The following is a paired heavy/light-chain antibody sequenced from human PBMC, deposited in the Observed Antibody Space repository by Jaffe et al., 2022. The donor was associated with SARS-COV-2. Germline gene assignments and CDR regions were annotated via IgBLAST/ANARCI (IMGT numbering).Heavy chain of an antibody. Sequence: QVQLVESGGGVVQPGRSLRLSCAASGFTFSTYAIHWVRQAPGKGLEWVTFISYDGSNKYYADSVKGRFTISRDNSENTLYLQMNSLRTEDTAVYYCAKDRGYSGYDSFDYWGQGTLVTVSS. D-gene: IGHD5-12*01. V-gene: IGHV3-30*04. CDR1: GFTFSTYA. CDR3: AKDRGYSGYDSFDY. CDR2: ISYDGSNK. J-gene: IGHJ4*02.
Light chain of an antibody. CDR3: QQCYSTPLT. Sequence: DIVMTQSPDSLAVSLGERATINCKSSQSVLYSSNNKNYLAWYQQKPGQPPKLLIYWASTRESGVPDRFSGSGSGTDFTLTISSLQAEDVAVYYCQQCYSTPLTFGGGTKVEIK. V-gene: IGKV4-1*01. CDR2: WAS. J-gene: IGKJ4*01. CDR1: QSVLYSSNNKNY.